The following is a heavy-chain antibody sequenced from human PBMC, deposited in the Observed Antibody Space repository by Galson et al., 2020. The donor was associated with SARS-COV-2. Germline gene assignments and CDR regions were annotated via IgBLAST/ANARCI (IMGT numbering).Heavy chain of an antibody. CDR2: INVGGNP. D-gene: IGHD3-16*01. CDR3: ARGHRGVVPSPVLGLGPFYSYYYMDV. CDR1: GGSFSSYS. V-gene: IGHV4-34*01. Sequence: SQTLSLTCAVYGGSFSSYSWTWIRQPPGKGLEWIGEINVGGNPNSSPSLRSRVTVSVATSKNQFSLNLRSVTAANTAVYYCARGHRGVVPSPVLGLGPFYSYYYMDVWSKGTTVTVSS. J-gene: IGHJ6*03.